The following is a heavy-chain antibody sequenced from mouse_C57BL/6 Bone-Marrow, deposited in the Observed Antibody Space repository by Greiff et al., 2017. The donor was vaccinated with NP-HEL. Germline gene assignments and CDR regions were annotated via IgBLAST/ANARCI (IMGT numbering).Heavy chain of an antibody. V-gene: IGHV3-1*01. CDR1: GYSITSGYD. J-gene: IGHJ2*01. D-gene: IGHD3-2*02. CDR3: ASSSGYVWYFDY. Sequence: EVQLVESGPGMVKPSQSLSLTCTVTGYSITSGYDWHWIRHFPGNKLEWMGYISYSGSTNYNPSLKSRISITHDTSKNHFFLKLNSVTTEDTATYYCASSSGYVWYFDYWGQGTTLTVSS. CDR2: ISYSGST.